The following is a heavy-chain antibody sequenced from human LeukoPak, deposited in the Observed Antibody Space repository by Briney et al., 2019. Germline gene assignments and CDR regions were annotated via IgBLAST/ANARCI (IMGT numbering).Heavy chain of an antibody. V-gene: IGHV3-21*01. Sequence: GGSLRLSCAASGFTFSDYGMNWVRQAPGKGGEWVSFISHSGTYIYDADSVKGRFTISRDNAKNSLYLQMHSLRAEDTAVYYCARDAAHTGDYGACLLDSWGQGTLVTVSS. CDR2: ISHSGTYI. CDR1: GFTFSDYG. CDR3: ARDAAHTGDYGACLLDS. D-gene: IGHD4-17*01. J-gene: IGHJ4*02.